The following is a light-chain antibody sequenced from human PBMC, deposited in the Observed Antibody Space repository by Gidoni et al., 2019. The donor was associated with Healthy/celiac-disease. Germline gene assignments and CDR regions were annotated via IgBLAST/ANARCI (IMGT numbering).Light chain of an antibody. V-gene: IGLV2-11*01. CDR1: SSDVGGYNY. CDR2: DVS. CDR3: CSYAGSYTLV. J-gene: IGLJ3*02. Sequence: QSALTQPRSVSGSPGQSVTISCTGTSSDVGGYNYVSVYQQHPGKAPKLMIYDVSKRPSRGPDRFSGSKSGNTASLTISGLQAEDEADYYCCSYAGSYTLVFGGGTKLTVL.